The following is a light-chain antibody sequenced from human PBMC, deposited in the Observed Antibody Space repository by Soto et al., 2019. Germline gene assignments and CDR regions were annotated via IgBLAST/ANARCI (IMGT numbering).Light chain of an antibody. CDR1: SSNIGNNV. CDR2: DNN. J-gene: IGLJ2*01. Sequence: QSVLTQPPSVSAAPGQTVTISCSGGSSNIGNNVVAWYQQFPGTAPKLLIYDNNKRPSGIPDRFSGSKSVTSATLDITGLQTGDEADYYCGTWDSGLSAGGVFGGGTKVTVL. CDR3: GTWDSGLSAGGV. V-gene: IGLV1-51*01.